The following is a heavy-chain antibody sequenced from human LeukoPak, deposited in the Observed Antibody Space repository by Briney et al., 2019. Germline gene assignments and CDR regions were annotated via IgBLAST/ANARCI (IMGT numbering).Heavy chain of an antibody. J-gene: IGHJ5*02. Sequence: GSLRLSCAASGFTFDDYGMSWVRQAPGKGLEWIGEINHSGSTNYNPSLKSRVTISVDTSKNQFSLKLSSVTAADTAVYYCARIHGSRGGKFDPWGQGTLVTVSS. CDR3: ARIHGSRGGKFDP. V-gene: IGHV4-34*01. CDR2: INHSGST. CDR1: GFTFDDYG. D-gene: IGHD2-2*01.